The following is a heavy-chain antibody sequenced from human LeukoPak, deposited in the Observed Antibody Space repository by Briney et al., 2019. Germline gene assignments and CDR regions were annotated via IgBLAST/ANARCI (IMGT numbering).Heavy chain of an antibody. Sequence: SETLSLTCAVYGGSFSGYYWSWIRQPPGKGLEWIGEINHSGSTNYNPSLKSRVTISVDTSKNRFSLKLSSVTAADTAVYYCARTPYVWGGYRYFEYFQHWGQGTLVTVSS. CDR3: ARTPYVWGGYRYFEYFQH. CDR1: GGSFSGYY. CDR2: INHSGST. D-gene: IGHD3-16*02. J-gene: IGHJ1*01. V-gene: IGHV4-34*01.